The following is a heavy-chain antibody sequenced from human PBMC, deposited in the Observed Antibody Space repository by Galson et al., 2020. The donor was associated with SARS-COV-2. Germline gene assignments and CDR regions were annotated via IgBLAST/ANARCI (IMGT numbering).Heavy chain of an antibody. Sequence: SETLSLTCAVYGGSFSGYYWSWIRQPPGKGLEWIGEINHSGSTNYNPSLKSRVTISVDTSKNQFSLNLRSVTAADTALYYCARGQRGVGASPVLGWGPYDGYYYMDVWGRGTTVTVSS. CDR1: GGSFSGYY. CDR3: ARGQRGVGASPVLGWGPYDGYYYMDV. V-gene: IGHV4-34*01. CDR2: INHSGST. J-gene: IGHJ6*03. D-gene: IGHD3-10*01.